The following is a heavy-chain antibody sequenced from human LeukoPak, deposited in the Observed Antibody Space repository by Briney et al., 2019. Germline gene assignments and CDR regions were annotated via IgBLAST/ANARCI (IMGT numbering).Heavy chain of an antibody. D-gene: IGHD5-12*01. J-gene: IGHJ3*02. CDR1: GGSISSYY. CDR3: ASSWLRDDAFDI. Sequence: AETLSLTCTVSGGSISSYYWSWIRQPPGKGLEWIGYIYYSGSTNYNPSLKSRVTISVDTSKNQFSLKLSSVTAADTAVYYCASSWLRDDAFDIWGQGTMVTVSS. CDR2: IYYSGST. V-gene: IGHV4-59*01.